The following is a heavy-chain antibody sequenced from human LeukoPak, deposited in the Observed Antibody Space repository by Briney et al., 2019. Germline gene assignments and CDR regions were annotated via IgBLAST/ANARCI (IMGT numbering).Heavy chain of an antibody. J-gene: IGHJ4*02. Sequence: GGSLRLSCAASGFPFSHLGMHWIRQAPDKGLERVAYIWCDGSKKYYADSVKGRITISRDNSKNPLYLQMSSLRAEDTAVYYCTRRYCSDGSGYSSLDFWGQGTLVTVSS. CDR1: GFPFSHLG. CDR3: TRRYCSDGSGYSSLDF. CDR2: IWCDGSKK. V-gene: IGHV3-33*08. D-gene: IGHD2-15*01.